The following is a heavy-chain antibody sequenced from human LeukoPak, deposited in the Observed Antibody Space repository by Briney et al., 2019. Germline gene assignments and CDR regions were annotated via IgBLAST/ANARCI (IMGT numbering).Heavy chain of an antibody. Sequence: ASVTVSCKASGGTFSSYAISWVRQAPGQGLEWMGGIIPIFGTANYAQKFQGRVTITADESTSTAYMELSSLRSEDTAVYYCARGGYYYDSSGYYIFDYWGQGTLVTVSS. CDR3: ARGGYYYDSSGYYIFDY. D-gene: IGHD3-22*01. CDR1: GGTFSSYA. V-gene: IGHV1-69*13. CDR2: IIPIFGTA. J-gene: IGHJ4*02.